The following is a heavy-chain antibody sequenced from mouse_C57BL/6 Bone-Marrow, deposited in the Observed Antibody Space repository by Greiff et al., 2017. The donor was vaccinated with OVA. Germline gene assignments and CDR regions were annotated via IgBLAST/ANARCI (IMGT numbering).Heavy chain of an antibody. CDR1: GFTFSDYG. D-gene: IGHD1-1*01. CDR2: ISSGSSTI. CDR3: ASLLPGYFDV. Sequence: EVQLMESGGGLLKPGGSLQLSCAASGFTFSDYGMHWVRQAPAKGLEWVAYISSGSSTIYYADTVQGRFTISRDNAKNTLFLQMTSLRSEDTAMYYCASLLPGYFDVWGTGTTVTGAS. V-gene: IGHV5-17*01. J-gene: IGHJ1*03.